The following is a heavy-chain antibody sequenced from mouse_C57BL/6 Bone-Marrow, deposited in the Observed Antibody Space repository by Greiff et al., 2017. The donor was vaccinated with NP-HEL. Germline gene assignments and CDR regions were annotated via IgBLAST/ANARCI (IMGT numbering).Heavy chain of an antibody. J-gene: IGHJ4*01. V-gene: IGHV1-63*01. CDR1: GYTFTNYW. CDR2: IYPGGGYT. Sequence: VKLLESGAELVRPGPSVKMSCKASGYTFTNYWIGWAKQRPGHGLEWIGDIYPGGGYTNYNEKFKGKATLTADKSSSTAYMQFSSLTSEDSAIYYCARSDWDAYAMDYWGQGTSVTVSS. CDR3: ARSDWDAYAMDY. D-gene: IGHD4-1*01.